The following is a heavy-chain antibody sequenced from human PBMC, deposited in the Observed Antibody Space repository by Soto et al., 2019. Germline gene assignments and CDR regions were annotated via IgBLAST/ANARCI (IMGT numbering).Heavy chain of an antibody. Sequence: DVQLLESGGGLVQPGGSLRLSCAASGFTFRSYAMSWVRQAPGKGLEWVSGISGSGISTHYADSVKGRFTVSRDNSKNTLYLQMNSLRAEDTAVYNGAKEPVGPHWYFDLWGRGTLVTVSS. CDR1: GFTFRSYA. J-gene: IGHJ2*01. CDR2: ISGSGIST. CDR3: AKEPVGPHWYFDL. V-gene: IGHV3-23*01.